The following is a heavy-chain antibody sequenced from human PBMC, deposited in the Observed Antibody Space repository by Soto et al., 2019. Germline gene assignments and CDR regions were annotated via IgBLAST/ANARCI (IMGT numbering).Heavy chain of an antibody. D-gene: IGHD3-3*01. CDR3: STSFWSGYRYGMDV. Sequence: EVQLVESGGGLVQPGGSLRLSCAASGFTFSDHYMDWVRQAPGKGLEWVGRTRNKAYTYTTEYAASVKGRFTISRDDSKNSLYLQMQSLKTEDRAVYYCSTSFWSGYRYGMDVWGQGTTVTVSS. CDR2: TRNKAYTYTT. CDR1: GFTFSDHY. V-gene: IGHV3-72*01. J-gene: IGHJ6*02.